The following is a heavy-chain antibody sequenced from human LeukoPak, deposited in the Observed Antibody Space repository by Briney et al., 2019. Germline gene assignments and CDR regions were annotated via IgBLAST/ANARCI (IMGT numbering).Heavy chain of an antibody. V-gene: IGHV1-69*05. CDR3: ALSSPYSSGWYPYFQH. CDR2: IIPTFGTA. CDR1: GGTFSSYA. Sequence: ASAKVSCKASGGTFSSYAISWVRQAPGQGLEWMGRIIPTFGTANYAQKFQGRVTITTDESTSTAYMELSSLRSEDTAVYYCALSSPYSSGWYPYFQHWGQGTLVTVSS. J-gene: IGHJ1*01. D-gene: IGHD6-19*01.